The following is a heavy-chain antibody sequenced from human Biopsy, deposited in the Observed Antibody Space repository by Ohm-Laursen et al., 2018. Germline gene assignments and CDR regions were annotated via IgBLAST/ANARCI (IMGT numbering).Heavy chain of an antibody. CDR3: ARHYYDTSGYNRFDP. CDR1: GGTFSSDI. V-gene: IGHV1-69*06. Sequence: SVKVSCKASGGTFSSDIFAWVRQAPGQRPEWMGGVMPFFGTAQYAPKLQGRVSMTADKTTYTAYMELTSLTSEDTAVYFCARHYYDTSGYNRFDPWGQGTLVTVSS. J-gene: IGHJ5*02. CDR2: VMPFFGTA. D-gene: IGHD3-22*01.